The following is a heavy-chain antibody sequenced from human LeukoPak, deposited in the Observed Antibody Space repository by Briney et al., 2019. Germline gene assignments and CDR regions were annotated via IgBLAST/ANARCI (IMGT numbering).Heavy chain of an antibody. CDR2: ISAYNGNT. Sequence: ASVTVSCKASGYTFTSYGISWVRQAPGQGLEWMGWISAYNGNTNYAQKLQGRVTMTTDTSTSTAYMELRSLRSDGTAVYYCAREGYTYYYDSSGYYSADYWGQGTLVTVSS. CDR1: GYTFTSYG. J-gene: IGHJ4*02. D-gene: IGHD3-22*01. V-gene: IGHV1-18*01. CDR3: AREGYTYYYDSSGYYSADY.